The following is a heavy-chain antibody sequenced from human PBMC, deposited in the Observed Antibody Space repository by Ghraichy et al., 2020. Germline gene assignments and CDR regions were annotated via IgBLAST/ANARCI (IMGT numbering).Heavy chain of an antibody. D-gene: IGHD2-2*01. CDR2: ISSSGSTI. J-gene: IGHJ6*02. Sequence: GGSLRLSCAAFGFTFSDYYMSWSRQAPGKGLEWVSYISSSGSTIYYADSVKGRFTISRDNAKNSLYLQMNSLRAEDTAVYYCARVASPDYGMDVWGQGTTVTVSS. CDR3: ARVASPDYGMDV. CDR1: GFTFSDYY. V-gene: IGHV3-11*01.